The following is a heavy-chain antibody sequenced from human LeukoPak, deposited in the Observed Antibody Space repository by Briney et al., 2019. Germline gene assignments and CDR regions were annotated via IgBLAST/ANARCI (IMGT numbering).Heavy chain of an antibody. V-gene: IGHV1-24*01. Sequence: GASVKVSCKVSGYTLTELSMHWVRQAPGKGLEWMGGFDPEDGETIYAQKFQGRVTMTEDTSTDTAYMELSSLRSEDTAVYYCARVRNYYGSGSYLNWFLEVNRFDPWGQGTLVTVSS. J-gene: IGHJ5*02. CDR1: GYTLTELS. CDR3: ARVRNYYGSGSYLNWFLEVNRFDP. CDR2: FDPEDGET. D-gene: IGHD3-10*01.